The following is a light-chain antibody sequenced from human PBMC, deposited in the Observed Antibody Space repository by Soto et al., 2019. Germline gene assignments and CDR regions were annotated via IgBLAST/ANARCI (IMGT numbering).Light chain of an antibody. CDR3: QQSYNTLT. Sequence: DIQMTQSPSSLSASVGDRVTITCRASQTINTYLNWYQQKPGQAPNLLIYGASSLQRGVPSRFSGSGSGTDIPLTITNLQPEDFATYYCQQSYNTLTFGQGTRLDMK. J-gene: IGKJ5*01. V-gene: IGKV1-39*01. CDR2: GAS. CDR1: QTINTY.